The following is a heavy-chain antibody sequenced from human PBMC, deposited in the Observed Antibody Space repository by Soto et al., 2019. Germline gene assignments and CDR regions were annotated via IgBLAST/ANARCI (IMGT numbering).Heavy chain of an antibody. CDR2: IYYDGSV. D-gene: IGHD6-19*01. CDR1: GGAIRNSIYY. V-gene: IGHV4-39*01. Sequence: PSEPLSLTCPVSGGAIRNSIYYWGWIRQPPGKGLEWIGTIYYDGSVAYSPSLKSRVTLSVDTSRNHFSVKINSVTAADTAVYFCARHRIAVAGPLDYWGQGTLVTVSS. CDR3: ARHRIAVAGPLDY. J-gene: IGHJ4*02.